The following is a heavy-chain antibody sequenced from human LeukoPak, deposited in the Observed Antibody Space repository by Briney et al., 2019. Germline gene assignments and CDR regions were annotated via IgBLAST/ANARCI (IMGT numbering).Heavy chain of an antibody. Sequence: NPSETLSLTCTVSGGSISSYYWSWIRQPPGKGLEWIGDIYYSGSTNYNPSLKSRVTISVDTSKNQFSLKLSSVTAADTAVYYCARAQLQGYSTSSLANWFDPWGQGTLVTVSS. CDR1: GGSISSYY. CDR3: ARAQLQGYSTSSLANWFDP. V-gene: IGHV4-59*01. J-gene: IGHJ5*02. D-gene: IGHD6-6*01. CDR2: IYYSGST.